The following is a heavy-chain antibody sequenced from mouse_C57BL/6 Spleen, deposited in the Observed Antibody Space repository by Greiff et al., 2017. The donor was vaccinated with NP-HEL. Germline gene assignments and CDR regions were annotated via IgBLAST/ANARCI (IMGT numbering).Heavy chain of an antibody. CDR2: IDPSDSYT. CDR1: GFTFTSYW. D-gene: IGHD2-12*01. CDR3: ARNYKGYFDV. V-gene: IGHV1-69*01. J-gene: IGHJ1*03. Sequence: QVQLQQPGAELVMPGASVKLSCKASGFTFTSYWMPWVQQRPGQGLEWIGEIDPSDSYTNYTQKFKGKSTLTVDKSSSTAHMQLISLTSEDSAVYYCARNYKGYFDVWGTGTTVTVSS.